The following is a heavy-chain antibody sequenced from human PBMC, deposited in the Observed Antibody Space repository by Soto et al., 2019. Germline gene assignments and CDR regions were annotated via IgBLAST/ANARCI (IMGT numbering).Heavy chain of an antibody. CDR1: GFTFSSYW. V-gene: IGHV3-74*01. Sequence: EVQLVESGGGLVQPGGSLRRSCAASGFTFSSYWMHWVRQAPGKGLVWVSRINSDGTSTRYADSVKGRFTISRDNAKNTLYLQMNSLRAEDTAVYFCTRAYDYAESYFDLWGRGTLVTVSS. D-gene: IGHD4-17*01. CDR2: INSDGTST. CDR3: TRAYDYAESYFDL. J-gene: IGHJ2*01.